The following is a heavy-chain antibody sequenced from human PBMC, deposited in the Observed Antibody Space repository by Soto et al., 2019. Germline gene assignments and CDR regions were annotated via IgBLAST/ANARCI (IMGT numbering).Heavy chain of an antibody. CDR3: APDGSYAQHV. V-gene: IGHV3-74*01. CDR1: GFTFSNTW. Sequence: PGGSLRLSCSASGFTFSNTWMHWVRQAPGKGLVWVSHINSDGTTTTYADSVKGRFTISRDNAKNTVHLQMNSLRAEDTAVYYCAPDGSYAQHVCGKGTKVTVSA. J-gene: IGHJ6*04. D-gene: IGHD2-2*01. CDR2: INSDGTTT.